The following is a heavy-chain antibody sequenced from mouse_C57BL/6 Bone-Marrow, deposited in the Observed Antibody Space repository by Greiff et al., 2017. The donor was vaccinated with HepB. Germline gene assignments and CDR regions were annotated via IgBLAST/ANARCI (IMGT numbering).Heavy chain of an antibody. CDR3: ARGDYYGSSFYAMDY. J-gene: IGHJ4*01. CDR2: IYPGDGDT. CDR1: GYAFSSSW. D-gene: IGHD1-1*01. V-gene: IGHV1-82*01. Sequence: QVQLQQSGPELVKPGASVKISCKASGYAFSSSWMNWVKQRPGKGLEWIGRIYPGDGDTNYNGKFKAKATLTADKSSSTAYMQLSSLTSEDPAVYFCARGDYYGSSFYAMDYWGQGTSVTVSS.